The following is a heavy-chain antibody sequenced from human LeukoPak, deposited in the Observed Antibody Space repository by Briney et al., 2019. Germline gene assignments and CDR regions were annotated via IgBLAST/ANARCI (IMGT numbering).Heavy chain of an antibody. CDR2: IYNDGRT. J-gene: IGHJ4*02. CDR1: GFTVSSNY. CDR3: AREGPYSVSSRSRFDY. V-gene: IGHV3-53*04. Sequence: GGSLRLSCAASGFTVSSNYMSWVRQAPGKSLEWLSVIYNDGRTFYADSVKGRFTISRQNSQNTLYLQMSSLRPEDTAMYYCAREGPYSVSSRSRFDYWGQGTLVTVSS. D-gene: IGHD6-6*01.